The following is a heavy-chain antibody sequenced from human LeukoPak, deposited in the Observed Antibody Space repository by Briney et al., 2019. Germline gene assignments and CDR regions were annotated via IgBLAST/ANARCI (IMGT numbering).Heavy chain of an antibody. CDR3: ARAAAGTVAVWDY. D-gene: IGHD6-13*01. Sequence: GGSLRLSCAASGFTFSSHWMSWVRQAPGKGLEWVANIKKDGSEKYYVDAVKGRFTISRDNAKTSLYLQMNSLRAEDTAVYYCARAAAGTVAVWDYWGQGTLVTVSS. CDR2: IKKDGSEK. V-gene: IGHV3-7*01. CDR1: GFTFSSHW. J-gene: IGHJ4*02.